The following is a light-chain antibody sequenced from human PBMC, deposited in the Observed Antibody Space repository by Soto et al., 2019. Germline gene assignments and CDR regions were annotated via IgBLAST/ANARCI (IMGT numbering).Light chain of an antibody. V-gene: IGLV2-8*01. CDR2: EVT. Sequence: QSVLTQPPSASGSPGQSVTISCTGTGSDIGAYNYVSWYQQYPGKAPKLMIYEVTKRPSGVPDRISGSKSGNTASLTISGLQTEDEADYYCSSYAGSPWLFGGGTKVTGL. CDR3: SSYAGSPWL. CDR1: GSDIGAYNY. J-gene: IGLJ3*02.